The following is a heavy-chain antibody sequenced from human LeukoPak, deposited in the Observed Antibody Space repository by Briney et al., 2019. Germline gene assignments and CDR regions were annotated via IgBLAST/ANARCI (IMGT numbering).Heavy chain of an antibody. V-gene: IGHV1-2*02. CDR2: INPNSGGT. D-gene: IGHD6-13*01. J-gene: IGHJ6*02. Sequence: ASVKVSCKASGYIFTGYYMHWVRQAPGQGLEWMGWINPNSGGTNYAQKFQGRVTVTRDTSISTAYMELSRLRSDDTAVYYCATVGLAPLAAAGPAYYYYGMDVWGQGTTVTVSS. CDR1: GYIFTGYY. CDR3: ATVGLAPLAAAGPAYYYYGMDV.